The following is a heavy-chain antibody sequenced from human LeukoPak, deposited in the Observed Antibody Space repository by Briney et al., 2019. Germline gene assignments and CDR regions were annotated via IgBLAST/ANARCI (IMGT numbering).Heavy chain of an antibody. D-gene: IGHD3-3*01. J-gene: IGHJ6*03. CDR3: ARVDGDFWSHYYMDV. Sequence: PSQTLSLTCTVSGGSINSGDYYWSWIRQPPGKGLEWIGYIYYSGSTYYNPSLKSRVTISVDTSKNQFSLKLSSVTAADTAVYYCARVDGDFWSHYYMDVWGKGTTVTVSS. V-gene: IGHV4-30-4*08. CDR2: IYYSGST. CDR1: GGSINSGDYY.